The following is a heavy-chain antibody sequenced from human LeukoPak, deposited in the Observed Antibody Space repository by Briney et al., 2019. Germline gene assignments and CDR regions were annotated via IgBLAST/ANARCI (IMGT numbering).Heavy chain of an antibody. V-gene: IGHV5-51*01. Sequence: KPGESLKISCKGSGYSFTSYWIGWVRQMPGKGLEWIGLIYPGDSDTTYSPSFQGQVTISADRSSSTVYLQWSSLKASDTAMYYCARRHDSSSYYLGRFDYWGQGTPVTVSS. CDR1: GYSFTSYW. CDR3: ARRHDSSSYYLGRFDY. CDR2: IYPGDSDT. J-gene: IGHJ4*02. D-gene: IGHD3-22*01.